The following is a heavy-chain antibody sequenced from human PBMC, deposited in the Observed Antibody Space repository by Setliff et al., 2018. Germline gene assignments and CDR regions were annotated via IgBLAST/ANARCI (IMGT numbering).Heavy chain of an antibody. CDR1: GGSLRSNF. J-gene: IGHJ4*02. CDR2: TYYSGDT. Sequence: PSETLSLTCTVSGGSLRSNFWGWIRQPPGKGLEWSGSTYYSGDTSYNPSLKSRVTMSVDMSRNQFSLKLRSVTAADTAVYSCARHTIAMSTIISYFDYWGQGTLVTVSS. D-gene: IGHD3-10*01. V-gene: IGHV4-39*01. CDR3: ARHTIAMSTIISYFDY.